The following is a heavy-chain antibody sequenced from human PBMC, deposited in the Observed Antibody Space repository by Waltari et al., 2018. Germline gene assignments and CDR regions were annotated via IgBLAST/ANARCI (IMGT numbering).Heavy chain of an antibody. D-gene: IGHD1-1*01. CDR2: IDSGGGT. CDR1: GFPVILHY. V-gene: IGHV3-66*01. J-gene: IGHJ4*02. Sequence: EVKLVESGGQLVQPGGSLRLACAASGFPVILHYMTWVRQAPGKGLEWLSLIDSGGGTSYADSVKGRFTISRDISKNTLFLQMNNLGVEDTAVYYCARVATGTTGPVDYWGQGAQVTVSS. CDR3: ARVATGTTGPVDY.